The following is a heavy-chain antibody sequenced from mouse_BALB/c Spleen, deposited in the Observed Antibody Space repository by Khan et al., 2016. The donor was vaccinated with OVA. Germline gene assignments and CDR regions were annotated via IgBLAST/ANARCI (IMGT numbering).Heavy chain of an antibody. D-gene: IGHD2-1*01. CDR1: GYTFTSYW. J-gene: IGHJ3*01. CDR2: IYPGSGST. V-gene: IGHV1S22*01. CDR3: TRGGYYGKSLFAY. Sequence: LQQSGSELVRPGASVKLSCKASGYTFTSYWMHWVKQRHGQGLEWIGNIYPGSGSTNYDEMFKSKGTLTVDTSSSTAYMHLSSLTAEDAAVYYCTRGGYYGKSLFAYWGQGTLVTVSA.